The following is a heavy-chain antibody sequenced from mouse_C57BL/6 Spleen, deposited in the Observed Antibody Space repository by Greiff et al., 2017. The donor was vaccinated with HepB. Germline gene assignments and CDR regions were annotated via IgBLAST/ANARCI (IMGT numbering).Heavy chain of an antibody. V-gene: IGHV1-50*01. D-gene: IGHD2-4*01. CDR2: IDPSDSYT. J-gene: IGHJ4*01. Sequence: QVQLQQPGAELVKPGASVKLSCKASGYTFTSYWMQWVNQRPGQGLEWIGEIDPSDSYTNYNQKFKGKATLTVDTSSSTAYMQLSSLTSEDSAVYYCARWDYDVIIAMDYWGQGTSVTVSS. CDR3: ARWDYDVIIAMDY. CDR1: GYTFTSYW.